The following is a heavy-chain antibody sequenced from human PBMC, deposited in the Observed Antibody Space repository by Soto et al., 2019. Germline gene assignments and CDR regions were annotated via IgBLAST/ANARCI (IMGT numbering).Heavy chain of an antibody. Sequence: GGSLRLSCAASGFTFSSYAMSWVRQAPGKGLEWVSAISGSGGSKYYADSVKGRFTISRDNSKNTRYLQINSLRAEYTAVYDCAKDSYEIAAAPGSSDSWGQGPL. V-gene: IGHV3-23*01. CDR1: GFTFSSYA. CDR2: ISGSGGSK. J-gene: IGHJ4*02. D-gene: IGHD6-6*01. CDR3: AKDSYEIAAAPGSSDS.